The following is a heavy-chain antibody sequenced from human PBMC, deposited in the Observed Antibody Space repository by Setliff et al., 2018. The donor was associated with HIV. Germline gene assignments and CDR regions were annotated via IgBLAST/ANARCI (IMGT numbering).Heavy chain of an antibody. V-gene: IGHV3-23*01. CDR2: ISGSGGST. Sequence: PGGSLRLSCAASGFTFSSYAMSWVRQAPGKGLEWVSAISGSGGSTYYADSVKGRFTISRDNSKNTLYLQMNSLRAEDTAVYYCAKDFVYYDSSGSFDYWGQGTLVTVSS. CDR3: AKDFVYYDSSGSFDY. J-gene: IGHJ4*02. CDR1: GFTFSSYA. D-gene: IGHD3-22*01.